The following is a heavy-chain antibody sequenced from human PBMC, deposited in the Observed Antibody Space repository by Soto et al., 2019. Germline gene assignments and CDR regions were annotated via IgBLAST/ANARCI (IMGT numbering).Heavy chain of an antibody. CDR2: IIGSGTAT. J-gene: IGHJ4*02. Sequence: GGSLRLSCAASGFTFSSYAMSWVRQAPGKGLEWVSGIIGSGTATYYADSVKGRFTISRDNSRNTLYLQMNSLRAEDTAIYYCAKDQGDTAMLNFDYWGQGSLVTVSS. V-gene: IGHV3-23*01. CDR1: GFTFSSYA. D-gene: IGHD5-18*01. CDR3: AKDQGDTAMLNFDY.